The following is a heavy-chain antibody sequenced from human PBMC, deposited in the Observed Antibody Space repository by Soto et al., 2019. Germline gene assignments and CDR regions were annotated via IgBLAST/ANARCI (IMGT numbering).Heavy chain of an antibody. D-gene: IGHD4-17*01. CDR1: GFTFSSYA. V-gene: IGHV3-23*01. CDR2: ISGSGGST. Sequence: GSLRLSCAASGFTFSSYAMSWVRQAPGKGLEWVSAISGSGGSTYYADSVKGRFTISRDNSKNTLYLQMNSLRAEDTAVYYCAKSESHYGDFDYWGQGTLVTVSS. J-gene: IGHJ4*02. CDR3: AKSESHYGDFDY.